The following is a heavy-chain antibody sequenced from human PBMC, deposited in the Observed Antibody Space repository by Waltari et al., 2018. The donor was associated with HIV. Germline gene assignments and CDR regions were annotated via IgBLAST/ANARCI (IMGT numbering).Heavy chain of an antibody. V-gene: IGHV4-31*03. D-gene: IGHD1-26*01. CDR2: ISYIGST. Sequence: QEQLQESGPGLVKPSQTLSLTCTVPGGSIRSGGSYWSWIRQLPGKGLEWIGYISYIGSTFYNPSLRSRVTMSVDTSKNQFSLKLTSVTAADTAVYYCARGTTYAVGWFDPWGQGTQVTVSS. J-gene: IGHJ5*02. CDR3: ARGTTYAVGWFDP. CDR1: GGSIRSGGSY.